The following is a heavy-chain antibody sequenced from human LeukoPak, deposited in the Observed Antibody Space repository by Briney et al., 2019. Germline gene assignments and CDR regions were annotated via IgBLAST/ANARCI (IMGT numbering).Heavy chain of an antibody. CDR2: ISSSSSYI. J-gene: IGHJ6*02. V-gene: IGHV3-21*01. Sequence: PGGSLRLSCAASGFTFSSYSMNWVRQAPGEGLEWVSSISSSSSYIYYADSVKGRFTISRDNAKNSLYLQMNSLRAEDTAVYYCARSLVVATYYYYGMDVWGQGTTVTVSS. CDR1: GFTFSSYS. CDR3: ARSLVVATYYYYGMDV. D-gene: IGHD3-22*01.